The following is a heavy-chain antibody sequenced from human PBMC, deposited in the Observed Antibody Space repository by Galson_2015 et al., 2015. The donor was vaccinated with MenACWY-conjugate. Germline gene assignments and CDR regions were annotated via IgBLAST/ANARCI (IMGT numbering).Heavy chain of an antibody. CDR3: AREFRTGTTSLGY. CDR1: GYTFTSYY. Sequence: SVKVSCKASGYTFTSYYMHWVRQAPGQGLEWMGIINPSGGSTSYAQKFQGRVTMTRDMSTSTVYMELSSLRSEDTAVYYCAREFRTGTTSLGYWGQGTLVTVSS. D-gene: IGHD1-7*01. J-gene: IGHJ4*02. CDR2: INPSGGST. V-gene: IGHV1-46*01.